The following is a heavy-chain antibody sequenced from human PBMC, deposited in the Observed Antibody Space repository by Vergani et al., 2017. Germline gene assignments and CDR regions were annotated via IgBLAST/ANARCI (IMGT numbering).Heavy chain of an antibody. CDR3: AREDYYDSRSWFDP. CDR2: IYYSGST. V-gene: IGHV4-30-4*08. Sequence: QLQLQESGPRLVKPSETLSLTCSLSGMSISSGDYYWSWIRQPPGKGLEWIGYIYYSGSTYYNPSLKSRVTISVDTSKNQFSLKLSSVTAADTAVYYCAREDYYDSRSWFDPWGQGTLVTVSS. D-gene: IGHD3-22*01. CDR1: GMSISSGDYY. J-gene: IGHJ5*02.